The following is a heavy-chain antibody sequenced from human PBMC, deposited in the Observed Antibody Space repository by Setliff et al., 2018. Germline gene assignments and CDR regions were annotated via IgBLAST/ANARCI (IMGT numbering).Heavy chain of an antibody. Sequence: SETLSLTCTVSGGSISSHYWSWIRQPPGKGLEWIGYIHYSGSINYNPSLKSRVTISVDSSKNQFSLKMTSMTAADTAVYYCARASWYYDFWSGSEGSGWFDPWGQGTLVTVSS. CDR2: IHYSGSI. CDR3: ARASWYYDFWSGSEGSGWFDP. D-gene: IGHD3-3*01. J-gene: IGHJ5*02. CDR1: GGSISSHY. V-gene: IGHV4-59*11.